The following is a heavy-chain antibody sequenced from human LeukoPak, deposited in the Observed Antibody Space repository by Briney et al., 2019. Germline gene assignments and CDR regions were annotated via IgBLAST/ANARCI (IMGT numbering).Heavy chain of an antibody. CDR3: ASMGGDILTGYYTPDY. V-gene: IGHV3-30*04. D-gene: IGHD3-9*01. Sequence: GGSLRLSCAASGFTFSNSAMSWVRQAPGKGLEWVAVISYDGSNKYYADSVKGRFTISRDNSKNTLYLQMNSLRAEDTAVYYCASMGGDILTGYYTPDYWGQGTLVTVSS. J-gene: IGHJ4*02. CDR1: GFTFSNSA. CDR2: ISYDGSNK.